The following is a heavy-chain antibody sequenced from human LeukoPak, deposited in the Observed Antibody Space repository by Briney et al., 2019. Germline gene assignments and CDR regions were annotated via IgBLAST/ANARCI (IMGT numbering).Heavy chain of an antibody. CDR2: ICAYNGNT. Sequence: ASVKVSCQASGYTFTSYGISWVRQAPGRGLEWVGWICAYNGNTNYAQKLQGRVTMTTDTSTSTAYMELRSLRSDDTAVYYCARRRVRAADYWGQGTLVTVSS. J-gene: IGHJ4*02. CDR3: ARRRVRAADY. V-gene: IGHV1-18*01. CDR1: GYTFTSYG. D-gene: IGHD2-15*01.